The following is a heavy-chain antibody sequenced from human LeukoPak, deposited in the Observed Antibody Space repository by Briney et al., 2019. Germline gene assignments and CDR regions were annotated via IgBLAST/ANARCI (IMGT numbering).Heavy chain of an antibody. J-gene: IGHJ4*02. Sequence: GASVKVSCKASGYTFTNYGISWVRQAPGQGLEWMAWISAYNGNPVYAHKVLGRASLTTDTSTSTAYMELRSLTSDDTAVYYCARAGQGYYYDTSAYYYDYWGQGTLVTVSS. CDR2: ISAYNGNP. CDR1: GYTFTNYG. V-gene: IGHV1-18*01. D-gene: IGHD3-22*01. CDR3: ARAGQGYYYDTSAYYYDY.